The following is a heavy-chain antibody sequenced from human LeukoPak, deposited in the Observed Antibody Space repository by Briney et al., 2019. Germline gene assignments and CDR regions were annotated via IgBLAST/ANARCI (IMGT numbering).Heavy chain of an antibody. D-gene: IGHD4-17*01. CDR3: ARLDYGDPYYFDY. V-gene: IGHV4-39*01. CDR2: IYYSGST. Sequence: SETLSLTCPVSGGYISSSSYYWGWIRQPPGKGLEWIGSIYYSGSTYYNPSLKSRVTISVDTSKNQFSLKLISVTAADTAVYYCARLDYGDPYYFDYWGQGTLVTVSS. J-gene: IGHJ4*02. CDR1: GGYISSSSYY.